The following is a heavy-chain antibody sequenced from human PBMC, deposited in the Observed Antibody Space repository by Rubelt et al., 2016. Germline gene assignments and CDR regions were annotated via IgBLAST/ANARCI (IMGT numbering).Heavy chain of an antibody. J-gene: IGHJ4*02. CDR1: GFSFSNYW. D-gene: IGHD1-7*01. Sequence: EVQLVESGGGLVQPGGSLRLSCAASGFSFSNYWMLWFRQDPGKGLVWVSRIDNDGSLATYAASVAGRFTISRDNAKSILYLQMDSPRAEDTAVYYCARDADGAGTTSDYWGQGTLGSVSS. CDR2: IDNDGSLA. V-gene: IGHV3-74*01. CDR3: ARDADGAGTTSDY.